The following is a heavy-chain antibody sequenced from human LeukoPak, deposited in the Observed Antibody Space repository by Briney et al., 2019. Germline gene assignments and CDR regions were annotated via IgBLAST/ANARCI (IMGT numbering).Heavy chain of an antibody. Sequence: GRSLRLSCAASGFTFSSYGMHWVRQAPGKGLEWVAVIWYDGSNKYYADSVKGRFTISRDNSKNTLYLQMNSLGAEDTAVYYCAKDWAAAGPNWFDPWGQGTLVTVSS. CDR1: GFTFSSYG. CDR2: IWYDGSNK. D-gene: IGHD6-13*01. CDR3: AKDWAAAGPNWFDP. V-gene: IGHV3-33*06. J-gene: IGHJ5*02.